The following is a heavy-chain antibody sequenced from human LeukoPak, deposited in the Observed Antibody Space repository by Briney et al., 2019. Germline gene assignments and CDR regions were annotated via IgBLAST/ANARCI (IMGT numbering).Heavy chain of an antibody. CDR2: ISAYNGNT. Sequence: ASVKVSCKASGYTFTSYGISWVRQAPGQGLEWMGWISAYNGNTNYAQKLQGRVTMTTDTSTSTAYMELRSLRSDDTAVYYCASDTYYGDFTYYYYGMDVWGQGTTVTVSS. V-gene: IGHV1-18*01. CDR1: GYTFTSYG. J-gene: IGHJ6*02. D-gene: IGHD4-17*01. CDR3: ASDTYYGDFTYYYYGMDV.